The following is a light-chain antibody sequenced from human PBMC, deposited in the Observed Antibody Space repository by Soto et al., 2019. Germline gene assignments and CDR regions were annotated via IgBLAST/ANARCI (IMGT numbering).Light chain of an antibody. V-gene: IGKV3-15*01. CDR3: HEYNHWLPVT. Sequence: EIVMTQSPATLSVSPGERATLSCRASQSVSNKLAWYQQKPGQAPRLLIYGASTRATGIPARFSGSGSGTEFSLTISILQSEDFAVYFCHEYNHWLPVTFGGGTKVEIK. CDR2: GAS. CDR1: QSVSNK. J-gene: IGKJ4*01.